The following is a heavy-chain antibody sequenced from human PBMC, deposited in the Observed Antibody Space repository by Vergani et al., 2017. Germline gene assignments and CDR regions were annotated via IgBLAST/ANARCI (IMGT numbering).Heavy chain of an antibody. CDR1: GGTFSSYT. CDR3: ARGDSSSWTTFDY. Sequence: QVQLVQSGAEVKKPGSSVKVSCKASGGTFSSYTISWVRQAPGQGLEWMGRIIPILGIANYAQKFQGRVTITADKSTSTAYMELSSLRSEDTAVYYCARGDSSSWTTFDYWGQGTLVTVSS. CDR2: IIPILGIA. J-gene: IGHJ4*02. D-gene: IGHD6-13*01. V-gene: IGHV1-69*02.